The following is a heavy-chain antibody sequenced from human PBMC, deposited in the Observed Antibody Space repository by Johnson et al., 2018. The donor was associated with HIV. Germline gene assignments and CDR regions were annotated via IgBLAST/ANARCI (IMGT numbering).Heavy chain of an antibody. V-gene: IGHV3-11*01. Sequence: QVQLVESGGGLVQPGGSLRLSCAASGFTFSDYYMSWIRQAPGKGLEWVSYITSSGSSIYYADSVKGRFTISRDNAKNSLYLQMNSLRAEDTALYYCAREARAEAESNAFDIWGQGTMVTVSS. J-gene: IGHJ3*02. D-gene: IGHD6-13*01. CDR1: GFTFSDYY. CDR3: AREARAEAESNAFDI. CDR2: ITSSGSSI.